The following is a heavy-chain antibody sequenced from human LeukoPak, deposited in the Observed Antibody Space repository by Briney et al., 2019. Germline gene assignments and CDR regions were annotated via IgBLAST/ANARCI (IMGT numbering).Heavy chain of an antibody. CDR3: VKDGEYSSSWYDY. CDR1: GFTFSSYW. CDR2: INTDGRST. J-gene: IGHJ4*02. D-gene: IGHD6-13*01. Sequence: GGSLRLSCAASGFTFSSYWMHWVRQAPGKGLVWVSHINTDGRSTGHADSVKGRFTISRDNAKNTLYLQMSSLRAEDTAVYYCVKDGEYSSSWYDYWGQGTLVTVSS. V-gene: IGHV3-74*01.